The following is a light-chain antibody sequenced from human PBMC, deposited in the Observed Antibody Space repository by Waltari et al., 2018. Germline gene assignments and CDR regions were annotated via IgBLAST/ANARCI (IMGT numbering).Light chain of an antibody. CDR3: QQYDSFPLT. J-gene: IGKJ4*01. V-gene: IGKV1-5*03. Sequence: DIQMTQSPSTLAASIGDTITITCRASQSISSWLAWYQQKPGKAPTVLIFSASTLEDGLPSRFSGGGSVTKFTLIISSLRPDDFATYYCQQYDSFPLTFGGGTRVEIK. CDR2: SAS. CDR1: QSISSW.